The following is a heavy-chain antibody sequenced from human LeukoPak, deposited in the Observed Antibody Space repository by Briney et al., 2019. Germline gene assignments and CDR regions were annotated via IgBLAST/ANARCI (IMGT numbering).Heavy chain of an antibody. CDR3: ARRSTYGSGTNYLFDY. D-gene: IGHD3-10*01. Sequence: GESLKISCKGSGYSFPIYWIAWVRQMPGKGLEWMGIIYPGDPDTRYSPSFQGQITISADKSISTAYLQWSSLKASDTAMYYCARRSTYGSGTNYLFDYWGQGTPVTVSS. CDR2: IYPGDPDT. CDR1: GYSFPIYW. J-gene: IGHJ4*02. V-gene: IGHV5-51*01.